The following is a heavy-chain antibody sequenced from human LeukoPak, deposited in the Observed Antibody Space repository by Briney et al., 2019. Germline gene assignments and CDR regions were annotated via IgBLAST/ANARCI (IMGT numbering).Heavy chain of an antibody. CDR1: GGSFSGYY. Sequence: SETLSLTCAVYGGSFSGYYWSWIRQPPGKGLEWIGEINHSGSTNYNPSLKSRVTISVDTSKNQFSLKLSSVTAADTAVYYCARTDFWSGYYTLWGQGTLVTVSS. CDR2: INHSGST. D-gene: IGHD3-3*01. J-gene: IGHJ4*02. CDR3: ARTDFWSGYYTL. V-gene: IGHV4-34*01.